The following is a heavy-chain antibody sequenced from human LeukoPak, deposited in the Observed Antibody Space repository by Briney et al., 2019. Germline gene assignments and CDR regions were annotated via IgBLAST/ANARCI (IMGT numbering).Heavy chain of an antibody. CDR2: ISYDGSNK. CDR3: ARDQMGAAISVVWVPLDP. V-gene: IGHV3-30-3*01. CDR1: GFTFSSYA. Sequence: PGRSLRLSCAASGFTFSSYAMHWVRQAPGKGLEWVAVISYDGSNKYYADSVKGRFTISRDNSKNTLYLQMNSLRAEDTAVYYCARDQMGAAISVVWVPLDPWGQGTLVTVSS. J-gene: IGHJ5*02. D-gene: IGHD5-12*01.